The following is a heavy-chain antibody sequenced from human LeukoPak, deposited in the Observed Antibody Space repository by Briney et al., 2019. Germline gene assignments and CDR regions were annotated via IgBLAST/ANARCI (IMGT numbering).Heavy chain of an antibody. Sequence: SDTLSLTCTVSGDSISTYYWSWIRQPPGKGLEWIGYIHYSGSTNYNPSLRGRVTISVDTSKNQFSLKLSSATAADTAVYFCARRAINSVMFDYWGQGTLVTVSS. J-gene: IGHJ4*02. CDR1: GDSISTYY. CDR2: IHYSGST. D-gene: IGHD3-16*01. V-gene: IGHV4-59*08. CDR3: ARRAINSVMFDY.